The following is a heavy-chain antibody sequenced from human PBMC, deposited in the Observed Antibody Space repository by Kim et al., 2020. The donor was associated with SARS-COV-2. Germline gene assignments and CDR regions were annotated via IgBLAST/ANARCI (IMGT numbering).Heavy chain of an antibody. CDR3: AKRRYDSSEGFLDY. V-gene: IGHV3-23*05. CDR1: GFTFSSYA. Sequence: GGSLRLSCAASGFTFSSYAMSWVRQAPGKGLEWVSSITTTGSSTYYADSVKGRFTISRDNSKNTLYLQMSSLIAEDTAIYYCAKRRYDSSEGFLDYWGQGTQVPVSS. CDR2: ITTTGSST. D-gene: IGHD3-3*01. J-gene: IGHJ4*02.